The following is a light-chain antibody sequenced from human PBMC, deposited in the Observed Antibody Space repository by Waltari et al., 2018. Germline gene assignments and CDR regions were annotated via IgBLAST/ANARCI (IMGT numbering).Light chain of an antibody. CDR2: GVS. Sequence: ETVMTQSPATLSVAPGERATLSCRASQGVGRELAWDQQKPGQAPRLLIYGVSTRATGVPARFSGSGSGAEFTLTISSLQSEDFEVYYCQQYDNWPLTFGGGTKVEIK. V-gene: IGKV3D-15*01. CDR3: QQYDNWPLT. J-gene: IGKJ4*01. CDR1: QGVGRE.